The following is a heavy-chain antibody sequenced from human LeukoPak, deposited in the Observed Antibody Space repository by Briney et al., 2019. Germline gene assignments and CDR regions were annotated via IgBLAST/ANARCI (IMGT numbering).Heavy chain of an antibody. V-gene: IGHV3-9*01. Sequence: SLRLSCAASGFTFDDYAMHWVRQAPGKCLEWVSGISWNSGSINYADSVKGRFTISRDNAKNSLYLQMNSLRGEDTALYYCAKMAQQLDHFDYWGQGTLVTVSS. CDR2: ISWNSGSI. CDR1: GFTFDDYA. J-gene: IGHJ4*02. CDR3: AKMAQQLDHFDY. D-gene: IGHD2-2*02.